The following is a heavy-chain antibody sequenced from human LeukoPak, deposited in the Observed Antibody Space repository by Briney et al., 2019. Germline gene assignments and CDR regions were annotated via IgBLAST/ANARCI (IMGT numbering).Heavy chain of an antibody. CDR2: INAGNGNT. D-gene: IGHD3-22*01. CDR1: GYTFTSYA. Sequence: GASVKVSCKASGYTFTSYAMHWVRQAPGQRLEWMGWINAGNGNTKYSQEFQGLVTMTRDTSTSTVYMELRSLRSADTAVYYCARDGHRRYYYDSSGREDAFDIWGQGTMVTVSS. V-gene: IGHV1-3*01. CDR3: ARDGHRRYYYDSSGREDAFDI. J-gene: IGHJ3*02.